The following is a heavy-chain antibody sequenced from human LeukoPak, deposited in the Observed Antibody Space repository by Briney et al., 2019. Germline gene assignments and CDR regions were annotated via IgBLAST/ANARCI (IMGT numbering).Heavy chain of an antibody. V-gene: IGHV3-53*01. CDR2: IYSGVGT. Sequence: GGSLRLSCAASGFNVNSNYKSWVRQAPGKGLEWVSVIYSGVGTFYAGSVKGRFTISRDNSKNTLYLQMNSLRAEDTAVYYCAKDSSGPAYWGQGTLVTVSS. CDR3: AKDSSGPAY. CDR1: GFNVNSNY. J-gene: IGHJ4*02. D-gene: IGHD6-19*01.